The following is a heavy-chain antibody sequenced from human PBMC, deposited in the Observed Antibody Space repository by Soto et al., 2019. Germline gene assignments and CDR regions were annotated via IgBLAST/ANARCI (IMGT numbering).Heavy chain of an antibody. D-gene: IGHD6-13*01. CDR3: AREGVAAAGTIIDAFDI. J-gene: IGHJ3*02. Sequence: GGSLRLSCAASGFTVSSNYMSWVRQAPGKGLEWVSVIYSGGSTYYADSVKGRFTISRDNSKNTLYLQMNSLRAEDTAVYYCAREGVAAAGTIIDAFDIWGQGTMVTVSS. V-gene: IGHV3-66*01. CDR2: IYSGGST. CDR1: GFTVSSNY.